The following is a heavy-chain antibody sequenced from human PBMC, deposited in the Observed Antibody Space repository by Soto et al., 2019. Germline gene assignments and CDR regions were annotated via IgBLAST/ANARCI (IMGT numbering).Heavy chain of an antibody. CDR3: AKGQKDCYSTSFYLRFVP. V-gene: IGHV3-23*01. D-gene: IGHD2-2*01. J-gene: IGHJ5*02. CDR2: VGGSGGST. CDR1: GFTFSISA. Sequence: LRLSCAASGFTFSISAMGWVRQAPGKGLEWVSAVGGSGGSTYYADSVKGRFTISRDNSKNTLYLHMNSLRAEDTAVYYCAKGQKDCYSTSFYLRFVPWGQGTLVTV.